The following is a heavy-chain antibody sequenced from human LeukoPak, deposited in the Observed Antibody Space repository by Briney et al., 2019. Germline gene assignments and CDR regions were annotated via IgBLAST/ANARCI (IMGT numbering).Heavy chain of an antibody. CDR1: RFTFSSYA. CDR2: ISGSGGST. Sequence: GGSLRLSCADSRFTFSSYAMSWVREAPGKGRGCGSAISGSGGSTYYADSVKVRFTISRDNSKNTLYLQMNILRVEDTAVYYCAKYDSSGYFAGMDVWGQGTTVTVSS. D-gene: IGHD3-22*01. V-gene: IGHV3-23*01. CDR3: AKYDSSGYFAGMDV. J-gene: IGHJ6*02.